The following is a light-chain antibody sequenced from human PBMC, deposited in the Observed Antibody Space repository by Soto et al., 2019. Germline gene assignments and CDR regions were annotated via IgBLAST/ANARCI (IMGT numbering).Light chain of an antibody. CDR1: NSDVGYYNV. J-gene: IGLJ1*01. V-gene: IGLV2-23*02. CDR3: CSYAGSGTFV. Sequence: QSVLTQPASVSGSPGQSITISCTGTNSDVGYYNVVSWYQQHPGKAPKLLIYEVSQRPSGVSNRFSGSKSGNTASLTISGLQAEDEADYYCCSYAGSGTFVFGTGTKLTVL. CDR2: EVS.